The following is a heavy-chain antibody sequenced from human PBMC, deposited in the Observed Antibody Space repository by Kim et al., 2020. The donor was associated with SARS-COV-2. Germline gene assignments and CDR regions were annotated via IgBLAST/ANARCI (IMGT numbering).Heavy chain of an antibody. D-gene: IGHD4-17*01. CDR1: GYTFTSYD. Sequence: ASVKVSCKASGYTFTSYDINWVRQATGQGLEWMGWMNPNSGNTGYAQKFQGRVTMTRNTSISTAYMELSSLRSEGTAVYYCARSYYVDYVGGNYYYGMDVWGQGTTVTVSS. CDR2: MNPNSGNT. J-gene: IGHJ6*02. V-gene: IGHV1-8*01. CDR3: ARSYYVDYVGGNYYYGMDV.